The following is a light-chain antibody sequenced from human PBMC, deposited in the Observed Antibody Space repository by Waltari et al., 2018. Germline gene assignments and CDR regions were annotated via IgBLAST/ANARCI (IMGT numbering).Light chain of an antibody. CDR2: DAS. J-gene: IGKJ2*01. Sequence: EIVLTQSPGTLSLSPGESATLSCRASQCISTTYLAWYQQKPGHTPRLLIYDASSRATGIPDRFRGSGSGTDFTLTVSRVEPEDFAVYYCQQYGHSPPYTFGQGTKLEIK. CDR1: QCISTTY. V-gene: IGKV3-20*01. CDR3: QQYGHSPPYT.